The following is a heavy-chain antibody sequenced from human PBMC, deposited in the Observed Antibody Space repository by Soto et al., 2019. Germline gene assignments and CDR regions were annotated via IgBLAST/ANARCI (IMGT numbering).Heavy chain of an antibody. CDR2: INPSGGST. V-gene: IGHV1-46*01. CDR3: ARGGPYSRWSYYFDY. CDR1: GYTL. J-gene: IGHJ4*02. D-gene: IGHD6-6*01. Sequence: ASVKVSCKASGYTLHWVRQAPGQGLEWMGIINPSGGSTSYAQKFQGRVTMTRDTSTSTVYMELSSLRSEDTAEYYCARGGPYSRWSYYFDYWGQGTQVTVSS.